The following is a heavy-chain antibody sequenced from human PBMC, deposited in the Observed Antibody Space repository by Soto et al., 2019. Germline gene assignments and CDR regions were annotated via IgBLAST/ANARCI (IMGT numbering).Heavy chain of an antibody. V-gene: IGHV3-48*02. CDR2: ISRSSSTI. Sequence: EVQLVESGGGLVQPGGSLRLSCAASGFTFSSYSMNWVRQAPGKGLEWVSDISRSSSTIYYADSVKGRFTISRDNAKNTLCLKTNSLRDEDTAVYYSERTTQLTGYWGQGTLVTVSS. CDR3: ERTTQLTGY. D-gene: IGHD1-1*01. J-gene: IGHJ4*02. CDR1: GFTFSSYS.